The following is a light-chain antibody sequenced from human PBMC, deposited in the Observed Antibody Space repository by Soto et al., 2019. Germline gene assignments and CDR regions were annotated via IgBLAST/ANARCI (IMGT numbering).Light chain of an antibody. CDR3: QQYNNWPPT. CDR1: QSARSS. Sequence: EVVMNKAPATLSVSPGERATLSWMACQSARSSLGWYQQKPGQPPSLLIYDVSIRAPGIPARFNGSGSGTEFTLTISILQSEDSAVYYFQQYNNWPPTFGQGTRLEIK. CDR2: DVS. J-gene: IGKJ5*01. V-gene: IGKV3D-15*03.